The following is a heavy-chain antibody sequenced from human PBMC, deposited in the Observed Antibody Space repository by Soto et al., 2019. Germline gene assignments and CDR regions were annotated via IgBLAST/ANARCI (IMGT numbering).Heavy chain of an antibody. CDR3: ARDFTPGDYVWGSYRYTSWFDP. CDR2: IYTSGST. J-gene: IGHJ5*02. Sequence: SETLSLTCTVSGGSISSYYWSWIRQPAGKGLEWIGRIYTSGSTNYNPSLKSRVTMSVDTSKNQFSLKLSSVTAADTAVYYCARDFTPGDYVWGSYRYTSWFDPWGQGTLVTVSS. V-gene: IGHV4-4*07. D-gene: IGHD3-16*02. CDR1: GGSISSYY.